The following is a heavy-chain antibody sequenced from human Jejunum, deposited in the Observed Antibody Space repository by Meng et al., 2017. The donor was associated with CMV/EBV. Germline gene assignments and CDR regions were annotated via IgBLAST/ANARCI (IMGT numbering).Heavy chain of an antibody. CDR2: IHSAARA. CDR3: AERGGGH. Sequence: QLWHSGPVVVKDSDTRSLDYTVSCVSSSTGQCGWILRSTRKELECIEYIHSAARADSSPSLKSRVTISIDPSDSQLSLMLSSVTAADTAMYYCAERGGGHWGQGILVTVSS. CDR1: CVSSSTGQ. V-gene: IGHV4-59*12. J-gene: IGHJ4*02. D-gene: IGHD3-10*01.